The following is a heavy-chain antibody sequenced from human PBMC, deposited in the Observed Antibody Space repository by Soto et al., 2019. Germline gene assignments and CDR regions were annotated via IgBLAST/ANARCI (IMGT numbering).Heavy chain of an antibody. CDR1: GFTFSSYG. D-gene: IGHD5-12*01. CDR2: IWYDGSNK. J-gene: IGHJ3*02. CDR3: ARAGGYGAQHDAFDI. Sequence: GGSLRLSCAASGFTFSSYGMHWVRQAPGKGLEWVAVIWYDGSNKYYADSVKGRLTISRDNSKNTLYLQMNSLRAEDTAVYYCARAGGYGAQHDAFDIWGQGTMVTVSS. V-gene: IGHV3-33*01.